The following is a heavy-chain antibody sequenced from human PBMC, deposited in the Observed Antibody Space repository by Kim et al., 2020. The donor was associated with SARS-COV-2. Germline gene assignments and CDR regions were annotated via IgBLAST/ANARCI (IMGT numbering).Heavy chain of an antibody. J-gene: IGHJ5*02. CDR1: GGSISSSSYY. CDR3: ARLGSPIKVPSSWYVGDWFDP. V-gene: IGHV4-39*01. CDR2: IYYSGST. Sequence: SETLSLTCTVSGGSISSSSYYWGWIRQPPGKGLEWIGSIYYSGSTYYNPSLKSRVTISVDTSKNQFSLKLSSVTAADTAVYYCARLGSPIKVPSSWYVGDWFDPWGQGTLVTVSS. D-gene: IGHD6-13*01.